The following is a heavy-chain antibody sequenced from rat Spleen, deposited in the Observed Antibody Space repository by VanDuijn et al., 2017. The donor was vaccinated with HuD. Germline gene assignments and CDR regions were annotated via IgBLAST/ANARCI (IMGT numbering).Heavy chain of an antibody. D-gene: IGHD1-11*01. J-gene: IGHJ3*01. CDR1: GFPFNNYW. CDR2: ISPSGGSK. V-gene: IGHV5-31*01. CDR3: TRTSYGGYRDWFAY. Sequence: EVQLVESGGGLVQPGRSLRLSCVASGFPFNNYWLTWIRQAPRKGLDCIASISPSGGSKYYRDSVKGRFTISRDNAQNTLYLQLNSLRSEDTATYYCTRTSYGGYRDWFAYWGQGTLVTVSS.